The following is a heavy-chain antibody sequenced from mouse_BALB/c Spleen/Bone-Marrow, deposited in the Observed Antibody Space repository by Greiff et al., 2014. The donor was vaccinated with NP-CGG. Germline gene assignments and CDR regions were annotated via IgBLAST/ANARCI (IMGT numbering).Heavy chain of an antibody. J-gene: IGHJ4*01. D-gene: IGHD2-2*01. CDR2: IDPETGGT. Sequence: VKLMESGAELVRPGASVTLSCKASGYKFTDYEMHWVKQTPVHGLEWIGSIDPETGGTAYNQNFKGKATLTADRSSTTAYMELRSLTSEDSAVYHCTREGIYFGYDVPMDYWGQGTSVTVSS. CDR1: GYKFTDYE. CDR3: TREGIYFGYDVPMDY. V-gene: IGHV1-15*01.